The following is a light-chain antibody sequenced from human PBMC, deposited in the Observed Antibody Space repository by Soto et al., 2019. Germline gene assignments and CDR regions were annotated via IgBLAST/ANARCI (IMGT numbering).Light chain of an antibody. Sequence: EIVMTQSPAPLSVSPGERATLSCRVSQSVSSNLAWYQQKPGQAPRLLMYSASTRATGIPARFSGSGSGTDFTLTISSLEPEDSAIYYCQQRNIWPPVTFGQGTRLEIK. CDR2: SAS. CDR1: QSVSSN. CDR3: QQRNIWPPVT. V-gene: IGKV3D-15*01. J-gene: IGKJ5*01.